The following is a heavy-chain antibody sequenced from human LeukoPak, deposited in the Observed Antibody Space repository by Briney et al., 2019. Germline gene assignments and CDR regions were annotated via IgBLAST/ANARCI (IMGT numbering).Heavy chain of an antibody. V-gene: IGHV4-39*01. CDR3: ARHRWRGDGMDV. Sequence: PSETLSLTCTVSGGSISSSSYYWGWIRQPPGKGLEWIGSIYYSGSTYYNPSLKSRVTISVDTSKNQFSLKLSSVTAADTAVYYCARHRWRGDGMDVWGQGTTVTVSS. CDR1: GGSISSSSYY. CDR2: IYYSGST. D-gene: IGHD5-24*01. J-gene: IGHJ6*02.